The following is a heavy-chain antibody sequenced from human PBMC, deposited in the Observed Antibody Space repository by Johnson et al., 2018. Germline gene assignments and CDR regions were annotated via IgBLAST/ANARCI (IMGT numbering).Heavy chain of an antibody. J-gene: IGHJ6*03. D-gene: IGHD6-13*01. CDR1: GYTFTSYY. CDR2: INPSGGST. V-gene: IGHV1-46*01. CDR3: ARDPSSSWIGDYYYMDV. Sequence: QVQLVQSGAEVKKPGASXKVSCKASGYTFTSYYMHWVRQAPGQGLEWMGIINPSGGSTTYAQKFQGRVPMTRDPSTSKAYMELSSRRSEATAVYYCARDPSSSWIGDYYYMDVWGKGTTVTVSS.